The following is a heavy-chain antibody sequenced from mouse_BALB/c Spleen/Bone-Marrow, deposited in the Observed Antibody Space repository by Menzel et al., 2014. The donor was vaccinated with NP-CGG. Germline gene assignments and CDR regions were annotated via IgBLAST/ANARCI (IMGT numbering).Heavy chain of an antibody. V-gene: IGHV5-9-2*01. CDR2: ISRGGSYT. D-gene: IGHD2-4*01. J-gene: IGHJ3*01. CDR3: ARHAYYDQTEVSFVY. Sequence: EVQLQESGGGLVKSGGSLKLSCAASGFTFSNYGMSWVRQTPEKRLEWVATISRGGSYTFYSGSMKGQFTMSRDNAKNKLYLQLSSLRSEGTVLYYCARHAYYDQTEVSFVYWGQGTLVTVSA. CDR1: GFTFSNYG.